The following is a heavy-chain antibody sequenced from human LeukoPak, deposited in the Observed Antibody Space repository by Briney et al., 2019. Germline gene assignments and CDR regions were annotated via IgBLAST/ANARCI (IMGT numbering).Heavy chain of an antibody. D-gene: IGHD6-19*01. CDR3: AKDLITGSSGWYEGY. J-gene: IGHJ4*02. V-gene: IGHV3-30*18. CDR2: ISYDGSNK. CDR1: GFTFSSYA. Sequence: GGSLRLSCAASGFTFSSYAMHWVRQAPGKGLEWVAVISYDGSNKYYADSVKGRFTISRDNSKNTLYLQMNSLRAEDTAVYYCAKDLITGSSGWYEGYWGQGTLVTVSS.